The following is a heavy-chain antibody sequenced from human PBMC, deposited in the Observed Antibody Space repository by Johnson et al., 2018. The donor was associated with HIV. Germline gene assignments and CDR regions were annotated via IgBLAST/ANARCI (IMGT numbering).Heavy chain of an antibody. D-gene: IGHD5-24*01. J-gene: IGHJ3*02. CDR1: GLTVSSNY. V-gene: IGHV3-66*01. CDR2: IYSGGST. CDR3: ARACRDGYTCDAFDI. Sequence: VQLVESGGGLVQPGGSLRLSCAASGLTVSSNYMSWVRQAPGKGLEWVSVIYSGGSTYYADSVKGRFTISRDNSKNMLHLQMNSLRVEDTAVYYCARACRDGYTCDAFDIWGQGTMVTVSS.